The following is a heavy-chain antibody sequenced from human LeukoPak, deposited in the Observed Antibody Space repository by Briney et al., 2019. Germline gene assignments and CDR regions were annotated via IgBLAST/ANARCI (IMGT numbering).Heavy chain of an antibody. CDR3: ARRYYYYGMDV. Sequence: SETLSLTCTVSGGSISSYYWSWIRRPPGKGLEWIGYIYYSGSTNYNPSLKSRVTISVDTSKNQFSLKLSSVTAADTAVYYCARRYYYYGMDVWGQGTTVTVSS. V-gene: IGHV4-59*08. CDR2: IYYSGST. J-gene: IGHJ6*02. CDR1: GGSISSYY.